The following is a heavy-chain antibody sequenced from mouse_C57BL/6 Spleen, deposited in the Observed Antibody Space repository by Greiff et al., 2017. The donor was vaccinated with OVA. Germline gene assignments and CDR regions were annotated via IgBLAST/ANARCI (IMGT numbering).Heavy chain of an antibody. CDR1: GYAFSSSW. CDR3: AREDYDHYFDY. D-gene: IGHD2-4*01. V-gene: IGHV1-82*01. Sequence: VHLVESGPELVKPGASVKISCKASGYAFSSSWMNWVKQRPGKGLEWIGRIYPGDGDTNYNGKFKGKATLTADKSSSTAYMQLSSLTSEDSAVYFCAREDYDHYFDYWGQGTTLTVSS. J-gene: IGHJ2*01. CDR2: IYPGDGDT.